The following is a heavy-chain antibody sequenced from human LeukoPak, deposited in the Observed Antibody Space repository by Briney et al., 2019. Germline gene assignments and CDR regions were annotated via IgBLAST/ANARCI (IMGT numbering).Heavy chain of an antibody. CDR3: ARGARAYYDFWSGYYYYYYMDV. CDR2: INHSGST. J-gene: IGHJ6*03. Sequence: SETLSLTCAVYGGSFSGYYWSWIRRPPGKGLEWIGEINHSGSTNYNPSLKSRVTISVDTSKNQFSLKLSSVTAADTAVYYCARGARAYYDFWSGYYYYYYMDVWGKGTTVTVSS. CDR1: GGSFSGYY. D-gene: IGHD3-3*01. V-gene: IGHV4-34*01.